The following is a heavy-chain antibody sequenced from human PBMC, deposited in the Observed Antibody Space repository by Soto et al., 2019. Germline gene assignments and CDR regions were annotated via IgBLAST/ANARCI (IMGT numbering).Heavy chain of an antibody. CDR3: ARPDSGPPTYGMDV. V-gene: IGHV3-21*01. Sequence: EVQLVESGGGLVQPGGSLRLSCAASGFTFSSYSMNWVRQAPGKGLEWVSSISSSSSYIYYADSVKGRFTISRDNAKNSLYLQMNSLRAEDTAVYYCARPDSGPPTYGMDVWGQGTTVTVSS. D-gene: IGHD5-12*01. CDR1: GFTFSSYS. J-gene: IGHJ6*02. CDR2: ISSSSSYI.